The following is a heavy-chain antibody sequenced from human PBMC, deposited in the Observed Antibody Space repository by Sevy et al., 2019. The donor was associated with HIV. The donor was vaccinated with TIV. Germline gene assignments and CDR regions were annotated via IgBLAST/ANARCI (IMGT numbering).Heavy chain of an antibody. CDR1: GGSISSGGYY. J-gene: IGHJ5*02. CDR2: IYYSGST. D-gene: IGHD6-13*01. V-gene: IGHV4-31*03. CDR3: AREGFTSSSFGWFDP. Sequence: SETLSLTCTVSGGSISSGGYYWSWIRQHPGKGLEWIGYIYYSGSTYYNPSLKSRVTISVDTSKNQFSLKLSSVTAADTAVYYCAREGFTSSSFGWFDPWGQGTLVTVSS.